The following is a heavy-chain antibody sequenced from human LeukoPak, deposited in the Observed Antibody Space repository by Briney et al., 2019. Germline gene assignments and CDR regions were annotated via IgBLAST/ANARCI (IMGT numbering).Heavy chain of an antibody. CDR2: ISWNSGSI. CDR3: AKGARGTYYYYMDV. CDR1: GFTFDDYA. V-gene: IGHV3-9*03. Sequence: GGSLRLSCAASGFTFDDYAMHWVRHAPGKGLEWVSGISWNSGSIGYADSVKVRFTTSRDNAKNSLYLQMNSLRAEDMALYYCAKGARGTYYYYMDVWGKGTTVTVSS. J-gene: IGHJ6*03. D-gene: IGHD3-10*01.